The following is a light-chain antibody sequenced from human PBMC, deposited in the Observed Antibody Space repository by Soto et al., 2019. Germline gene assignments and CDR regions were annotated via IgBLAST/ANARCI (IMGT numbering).Light chain of an antibody. V-gene: IGLV2-8*01. CDR2: EVT. CDR1: SSDVGGYNY. CDR3: SSYAASNVL. J-gene: IGLJ2*01. Sequence: QSALTQPPSASGSPGQSVTISCAGTSSDVGGYNYVSWYQQHPGKAPKLMICEVTKRPSGVPDRFSGSKSGNTASLTVSGLQAEDEADYYCSSYAASNVLFGGGTKVTVL.